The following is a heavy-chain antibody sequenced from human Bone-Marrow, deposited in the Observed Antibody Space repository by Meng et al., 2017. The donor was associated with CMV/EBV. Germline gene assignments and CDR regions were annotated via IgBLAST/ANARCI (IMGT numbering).Heavy chain of an antibody. CDR3: AKVGRTIFGVVTTRDYGMDV. V-gene: IGHV3-21*04. CDR1: GFTFSSYS. CDR2: ISSSSSYI. D-gene: IGHD3-3*01. Sequence: GGSLRLSCAASGFTFSSYSMNWVRQAPGKGLEWVSSISSSSSYIYYADSVKGRFTISRDNSKNTLYLQMNSLRAEDTAVYYCAKVGRTIFGVVTTRDYGMDVWGQGTLVTVSS. J-gene: IGHJ6*02.